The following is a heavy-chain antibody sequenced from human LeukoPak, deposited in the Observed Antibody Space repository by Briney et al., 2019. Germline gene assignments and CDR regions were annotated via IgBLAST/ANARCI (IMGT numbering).Heavy chain of an antibody. CDR3: ARDHRTAPYYYYGMDV. V-gene: IGHV3-23*01. CDR2: ISGSGDST. D-gene: IGHD5-18*01. CDR1: GFTFGSYA. Sequence: PGGSLRLSCAASGFTFGSYAMTWVRQAPGKGLEWVSAISGSGDSTYYTDSVKGRFTISRDNSKNTLYLQMNSLRAEDTAVYYCARDHRTAPYYYYGMDVWGQGTTVTASS. J-gene: IGHJ6*02.